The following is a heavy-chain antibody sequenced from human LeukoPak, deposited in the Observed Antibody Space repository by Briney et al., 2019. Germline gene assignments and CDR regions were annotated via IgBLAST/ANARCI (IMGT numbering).Heavy chain of an antibody. D-gene: IGHD4-11*01. CDR1: GGSFSRYY. V-gene: IGHV4-34*01. CDR3: ARGNMWDYRRYYYYMDV. CDR2: INHSGST. Sequence: SDTLSLTCAVNGGSFSRYYWSWIRQPPGKGLEWIGEINHSGSTNYNPSLKSRVTISVDTSKNQFSLKLNSVTAADTAIYYCARGNMWDYRRYYYYMDVWGKGTTVTVFS. J-gene: IGHJ6*03.